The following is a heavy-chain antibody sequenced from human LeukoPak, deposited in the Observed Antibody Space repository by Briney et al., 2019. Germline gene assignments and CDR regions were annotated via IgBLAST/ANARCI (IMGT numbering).Heavy chain of an antibody. Sequence: ASVTVSCKASGGTFSSYAISWVRQAPGQGLEWMGGIIPIFGTANYAQKFQGRVTITADESTSTAYMELSSLRSEDTAVYYCARRIAVAGFTAFDIWGQGTMVTVSS. CDR2: IIPIFGTA. V-gene: IGHV1-69*13. CDR1: GGTFSSYA. D-gene: IGHD6-19*01. CDR3: ARRIAVAGFTAFDI. J-gene: IGHJ3*02.